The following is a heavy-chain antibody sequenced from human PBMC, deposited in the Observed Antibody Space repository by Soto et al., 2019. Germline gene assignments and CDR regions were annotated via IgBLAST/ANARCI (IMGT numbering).Heavy chain of an antibody. D-gene: IGHD6-19*01. V-gene: IGHV3-23*01. Sequence: EVQLLESGGGLVQPGGSLRLSCVGSGFFFSSYTMTWVRQAPGKGLEWVSSFSATSENTYYADSVRGRFTISRDNSKNTLFLQMNSLTAEDTAMYYCAEARGQQWVRLPFDYWGQGILVIVSS. CDR2: FSATSENT. J-gene: IGHJ4*02. CDR3: AEARGQQWVRLPFDY. CDR1: GFFFSSYT.